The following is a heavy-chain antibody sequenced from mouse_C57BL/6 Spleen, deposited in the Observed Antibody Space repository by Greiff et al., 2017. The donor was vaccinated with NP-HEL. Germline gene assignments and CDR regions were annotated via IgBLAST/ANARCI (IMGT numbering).Heavy chain of an antibody. D-gene: IGHD2-5*01. Sequence: LQQPGASVKLSCKASGYTFTSYWMHWVKQRPGQGLEWIGMIHPNSGSTNYNEKFKSKATLTVDKSSSTAYMQLSSLTSEDSAVYYCAREGYSNSLDYWGQGTTLTVSS. J-gene: IGHJ2*01. CDR2: IHPNSGST. V-gene: IGHV1-64*01. CDR3: AREGYSNSLDY. CDR1: GYTFTSYW.